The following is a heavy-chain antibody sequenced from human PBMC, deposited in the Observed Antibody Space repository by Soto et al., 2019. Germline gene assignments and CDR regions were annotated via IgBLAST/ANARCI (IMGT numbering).Heavy chain of an antibody. CDR1: GFTLRTYW. J-gene: IGHJ4*02. CDR2: INQDGSQI. V-gene: IGHV3-7*05. Sequence: GGSLRLSCAASGFTLRTYWMSWVRQAPGTGLEWVATINQDGSQIYYVDSVKGRFPISRDNAKNSVYLQVNSLRAEDTAVYYCARDSGAQQGLPPLDYWGQGTLVTVSS. D-gene: IGHD3-10*01. CDR3: ARDSGAQQGLPPLDY.